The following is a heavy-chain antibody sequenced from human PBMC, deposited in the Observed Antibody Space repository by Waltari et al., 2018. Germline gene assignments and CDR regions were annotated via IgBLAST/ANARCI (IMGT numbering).Heavy chain of an antibody. CDR3: ARVATKTYSSPVPGRPYYYGMDV. CDR1: GFTFSRYW. J-gene: IGHJ6*02. V-gene: IGHV3-74*01. Sequence: EEQLVESGGGLAQPGESLRLSCAASGFTFSRYWMDWVRQAPGKGLVWVSRINSDGSSTTYAASVKGRFTISRDNGKNTLYVQMNRLRAEDTAVYYCARVATKTYSSPVPGRPYYYGMDVWGQGTTVTVSS. D-gene: IGHD3-22*01. CDR2: INSDGSST.